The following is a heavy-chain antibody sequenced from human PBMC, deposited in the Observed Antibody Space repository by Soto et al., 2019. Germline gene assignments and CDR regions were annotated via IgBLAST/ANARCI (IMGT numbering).Heavy chain of an antibody. J-gene: IGHJ4*02. D-gene: IGHD6-6*01. CDR1: GGSISSSRSY. V-gene: IGHV4-39*07. CDR3: ARRSSSSKNFDY. Sequence: SETLSLTCNVSGGSISSSRSYWAWIRQPPGKGLEWIGEINHSGSTNYNPSLKSRVTISVDTSKNQFSLKLSSVTAADTAVYYCARRSSSSKNFDYWGQGTLVTVSS. CDR2: INHSGST.